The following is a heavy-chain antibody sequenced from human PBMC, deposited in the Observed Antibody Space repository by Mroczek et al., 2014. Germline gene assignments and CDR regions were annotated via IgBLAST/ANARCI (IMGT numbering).Heavy chain of an antibody. CDR1: GFTFTSSA. Sequence: QLQESGPEVKKPGTSVKVSCKASGFTFTSSAMQWVRQARGQRLEWIGWIVVGSGNTNYAQKFQERVTITRDMSTSTAYMELSSLRSEDTAVYYCAATTVALTDYYYYYGMDVWGQGTTVTVSS. J-gene: IGHJ6*02. CDR3: AATTVALTDYYYYYGMDV. V-gene: IGHV1-58*02. D-gene: IGHD4-23*01. CDR2: IVVGSGNT.